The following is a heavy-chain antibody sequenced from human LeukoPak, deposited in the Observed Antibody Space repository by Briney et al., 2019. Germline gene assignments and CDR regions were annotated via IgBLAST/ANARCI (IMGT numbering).Heavy chain of an antibody. Sequence: GESLKISCKGSGYRFTSYWIGWVRQMPGKGLEWMGIIYPGDSDTRYSPSFQGQVTISADKSISTAYLQWSSLKASDTAMYYCATSNSSGGSPDAFDIWGQGTMVTVSS. CDR1: GYRFTSYW. J-gene: IGHJ3*02. CDR3: ATSNSSGGSPDAFDI. CDR2: IYPGDSDT. D-gene: IGHD6-19*01. V-gene: IGHV5-51*01.